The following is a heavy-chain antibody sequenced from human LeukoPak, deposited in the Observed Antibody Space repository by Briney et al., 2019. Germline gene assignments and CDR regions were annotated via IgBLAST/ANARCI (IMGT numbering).Heavy chain of an antibody. J-gene: IGHJ4*02. D-gene: IGHD1-26*01. Sequence: ASVKVSCKASGYTFTGYYMHWVRQAPGQGLEWMGWINPNSGGTNYAQKFQGRVTMTRDTSISTAYMELSRLRSDDTAVYYCARVGSYSPSLFDYWGQGTLVTVSS. V-gene: IGHV1-2*02. CDR3: ARVGSYSPSLFDY. CDR2: INPNSGGT. CDR1: GYTFTGYY.